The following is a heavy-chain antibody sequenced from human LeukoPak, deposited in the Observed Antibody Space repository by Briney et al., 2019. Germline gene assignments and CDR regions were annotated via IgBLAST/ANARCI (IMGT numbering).Heavy chain of an antibody. V-gene: IGHV3-11*01. D-gene: IGHD4-17*01. CDR2: ISSSGSTI. CDR1: GFTFSDYY. J-gene: IGHJ5*02. CDR3: ARETVTTSWFDP. Sequence: GGSLRLSCAASGFTFSDYYMSWIRQAPGKGLEWVSYISSSGSTIYYADPVKGRFTISRDNAKNSLYLQMNSLRAEDTAVYYCARETVTTSWFDPWGQGTLVTVSS.